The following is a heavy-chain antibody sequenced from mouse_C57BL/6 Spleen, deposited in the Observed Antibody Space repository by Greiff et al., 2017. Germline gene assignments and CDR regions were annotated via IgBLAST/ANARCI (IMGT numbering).Heavy chain of an antibody. J-gene: IGHJ2*01. V-gene: IGHV5-17*01. D-gene: IGHD1-1*01. Sequence: EVKLQESGGGLVKPGGSLKLSCAASGFTFSDYGMHWVRQAPEEGLEWVAYISSGSSTIYYADTVKGRFTISRDNAKNTLFLQMTSLRSEDTAMYYCARPTNGYWGQGTTLTVSS. CDR3: ARPTNGY. CDR2: ISSGSSTI. CDR1: GFTFSDYG.